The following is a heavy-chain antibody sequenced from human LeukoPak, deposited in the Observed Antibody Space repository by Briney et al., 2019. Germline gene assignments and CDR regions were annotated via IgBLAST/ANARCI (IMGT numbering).Heavy chain of an antibody. V-gene: IGHV4-4*07. D-gene: IGHD2-2*01. J-gene: IGHJ4*02. Sequence: SETLSLTCSVSGGSIGTYYWSGVRHPAGEGLEWIGRVYTGGSTNYNPSLKSRVTLSIETPKNQFSLELTSVTAADTAVYYCARAPTAYCLSTNCQPYFDYWGQGILVTVSS. CDR1: GGSIGTYY. CDR3: ARAPTAYCLSTNCQPYFDY. CDR2: VYTGGST.